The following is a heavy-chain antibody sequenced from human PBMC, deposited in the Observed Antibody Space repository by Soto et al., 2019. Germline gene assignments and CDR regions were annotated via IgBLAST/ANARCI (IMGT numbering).Heavy chain of an antibody. Sequence: PGEYLKISCKGSGYSVTSYWISCVRQMPGKGLEWKGMLDPSDAYTKYSPSFQGHVTISADKYISTAYLQWGSLKASDTAMYYCARGKLIFGRLVGMDVWGQGTTVTVSS. CDR2: LDPSDAYT. CDR3: ARGKLIFGRLVGMDV. D-gene: IGHD3-10*01. J-gene: IGHJ6*02. CDR1: GYSVTSYW. V-gene: IGHV5-10-1*01.